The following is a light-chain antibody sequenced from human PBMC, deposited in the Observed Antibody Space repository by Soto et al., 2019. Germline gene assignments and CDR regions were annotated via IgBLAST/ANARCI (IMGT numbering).Light chain of an antibody. CDR3: AAWDDSLNGVV. CDR1: SSNIGSHT. V-gene: IGLV1-44*01. J-gene: IGLJ2*01. Sequence: QSVLTQPPSASGAPGPTIALSFFGGSSNIGSHTVNWYQQLPGTAPRLLIYSNTQRPSGVPDRFSGSKSGTSASLAISGLQSEYEGDYYCAAWDDSLNGVVFGGGTKVTVL. CDR2: SNT.